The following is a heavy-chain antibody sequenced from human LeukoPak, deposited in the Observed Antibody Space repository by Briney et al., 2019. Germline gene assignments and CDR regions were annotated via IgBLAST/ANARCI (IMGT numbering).Heavy chain of an antibody. D-gene: IGHD4-17*01. V-gene: IGHV4-59*11. CDR1: GGSISSHY. Sequence: SETLSLTCTVSGGSISSHYWSWIRQPPGKGLEWIGYISYIGSTNYNPSLKSRVTISVDTSKNQFSLKLSSVTAADAAVYFCARDPTTVAKGLDVWGQGTMVTVSS. CDR3: ARDPTTVAKGLDV. CDR2: ISYIGST. J-gene: IGHJ3*01.